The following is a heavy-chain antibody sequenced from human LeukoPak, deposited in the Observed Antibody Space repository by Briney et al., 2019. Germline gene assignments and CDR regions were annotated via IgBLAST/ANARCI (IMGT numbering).Heavy chain of an antibody. CDR2: IDPNSGGT. J-gene: IGHJ4*02. D-gene: IGHD3-16*02. V-gene: IGHV1-2*02. Sequence: GASVKVSCKASGYTFTGYYMHWVRQAPGQGLEWMGWIDPNSGGTNYAQKFQGRVTMTRDTSISTAYMEPSRLRSDDTAVYYCARVSSPIRLGELSLPIDYWGQGTLVTVSS. CDR1: GYTFTGYY. CDR3: ARVSSPIRLGELSLPIDY.